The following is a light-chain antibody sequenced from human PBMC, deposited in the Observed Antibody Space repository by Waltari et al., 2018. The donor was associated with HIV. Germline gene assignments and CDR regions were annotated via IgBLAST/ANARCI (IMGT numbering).Light chain of an antibody. CDR1: KWGERY. CDR2: ENS. Sequence: SYELTQPPSVSVYPGQTARIACSGEKWGERYACWYQQKAGQSPVLVIDENSERPSGIPERFSGSNSGNIATLTISGTQAMDEADYYCQAWDIDAGGVFGTGTKVTVL. CDR3: QAWDIDAGGV. J-gene: IGLJ1*01. V-gene: IGLV3-1*01.